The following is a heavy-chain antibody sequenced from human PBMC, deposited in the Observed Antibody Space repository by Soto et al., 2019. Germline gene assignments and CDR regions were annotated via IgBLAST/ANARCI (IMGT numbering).Heavy chain of an antibody. CDR3: AFRNYIGYCSGVTCYHYFDY. CDR1: GFTFTSYA. D-gene: IGHD2-15*01. CDR2: ITTSGTT. V-gene: IGHV3-23*01. Sequence: GGSLRLSCATSGFTFTSYAMSWVRQAPGKGLEWVSTITTSGTTYYAHSVKGRFTISRDSSKNTVYLQMNSLRAEDTAIYYCAFRNYIGYCSGVTCYHYFDYWGQGTLVTVSS. J-gene: IGHJ4*02.